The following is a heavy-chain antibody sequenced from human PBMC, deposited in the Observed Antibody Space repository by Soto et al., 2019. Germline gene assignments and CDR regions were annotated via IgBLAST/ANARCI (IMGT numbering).Heavy chain of an antibody. D-gene: IGHD1-26*01. CDR1: GFTFSSYA. CDR2: ISGSGGNT. Sequence: HPGGSLRLSCAASGFTFSSYAMTWVRQAPGKGLEWVSAISGSGGNTYYADSVKGRFTISRDNSKSTLYLQMDSLRAEDTAVYYCANYLTAVGATSPFDYWGQGTLVTVSS. V-gene: IGHV3-23*01. J-gene: IGHJ4*02. CDR3: ANYLTAVGATSPFDY.